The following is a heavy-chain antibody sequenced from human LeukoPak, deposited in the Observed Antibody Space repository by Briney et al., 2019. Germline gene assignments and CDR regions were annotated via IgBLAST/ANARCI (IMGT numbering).Heavy chain of an antibody. CDR3: AREVFTRSASSGYLNY. Sequence: ASVKVSXKASGYTFTSYGISWVRQAPGQGLEWMGWISAYNGNTNYAQKLQGRVTMTTDTSTSTAYMELRSLRSDDTAVYYCAREVFTRSASSGYLNYWGQGTLVTVSS. CDR1: GYTFTSYG. D-gene: IGHD3-22*01. CDR2: ISAYNGNT. V-gene: IGHV1-18*01. J-gene: IGHJ4*02.